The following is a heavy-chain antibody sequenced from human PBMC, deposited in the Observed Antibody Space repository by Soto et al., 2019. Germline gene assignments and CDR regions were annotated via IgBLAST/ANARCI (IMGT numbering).Heavy chain of an antibody. CDR1: GFTFSSYA. V-gene: IGHV3-23*01. J-gene: IGHJ5*02. Sequence: GGSLRLSCAASGFTFSSYAMSWVRQAPGKGLEWVSAISGSGGSTYYADSVKGRFTISRDNSKNTLYLQMNSLRAEDTAVYYCAKAGEYYYGSGSYFGPVGWFDPWGQGTLVTVSS. D-gene: IGHD3-10*01. CDR3: AKAGEYYYGSGSYFGPVGWFDP. CDR2: ISGSGGST.